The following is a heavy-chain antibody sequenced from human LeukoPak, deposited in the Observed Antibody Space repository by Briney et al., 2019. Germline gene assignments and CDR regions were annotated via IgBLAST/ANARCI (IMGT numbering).Heavy chain of an antibody. D-gene: IGHD5-18*01. Sequence: GGSLRLSCAASGFTFSSYAMHWVRQAPGKGLEWVAVISYDGSNKYYADSVKGRFTISRDNSKNTLYLQMNSLRAEDTAVYYCAKPPGDTAMDFDYWGQGTLVTVSS. CDR3: AKPPGDTAMDFDY. J-gene: IGHJ4*02. V-gene: IGHV3-30-3*02. CDR2: ISYDGSNK. CDR1: GFTFSSYA.